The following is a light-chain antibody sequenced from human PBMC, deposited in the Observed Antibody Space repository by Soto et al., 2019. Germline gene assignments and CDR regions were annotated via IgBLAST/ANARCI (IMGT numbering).Light chain of an antibody. CDR1: SSNS. J-gene: IGLJ3*02. V-gene: IGLV1-44*01. Sequence: QSVLTQPPSASGTPGQRVTISCSGTSSNSVRWYQRFPGSAPKLLIYSNNQRPSGVPDRFSGSKSGTSASLAISGLQSEDEAEYYCSSWDDGVSGWVFGGGTKLTVL. CDR2: SNN. CDR3: SSWDDGVSGWV.